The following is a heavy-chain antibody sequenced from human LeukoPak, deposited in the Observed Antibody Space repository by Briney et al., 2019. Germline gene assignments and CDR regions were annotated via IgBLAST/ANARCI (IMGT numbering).Heavy chain of an antibody. CDR3: ARDLPFWSGYTTAGGY. D-gene: IGHD3-3*01. CDR1: GYTFTSYY. J-gene: IGHJ4*02. V-gene: IGHV1-2*02. Sequence: GASVKVSCKASGYTFTSYYMHWVRQAPGQGLEWMGWINPNSGGTNYAQKFQGRVTMTRDTSISTAYMELSRLRSDDTAVYYCARDLPFWSGYTTAGGYWGQGTLVTVSS. CDR2: INPNSGGT.